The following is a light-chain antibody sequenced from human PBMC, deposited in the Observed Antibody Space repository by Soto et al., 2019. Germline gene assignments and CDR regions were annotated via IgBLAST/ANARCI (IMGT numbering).Light chain of an antibody. J-gene: IGLJ2*01. V-gene: IGLV2-8*01. Sequence: QSVLTQPPSASGSPGHSVTISCTGTNNDVGGYNYVSWYQQHPGQAPRLIIYEVTERPSGVPDRFSGSKSGNTASLTVSGLQADDEADYFCSSYAVSNLVVFGGGTKVTVL. CDR2: EVT. CDR1: NNDVGGYNY. CDR3: SSYAVSNLVV.